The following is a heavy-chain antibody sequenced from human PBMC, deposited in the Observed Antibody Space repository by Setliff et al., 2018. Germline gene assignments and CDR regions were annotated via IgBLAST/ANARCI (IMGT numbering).Heavy chain of an antibody. D-gene: IGHD2-8*01. Sequence: GASVKVSCKASGYTFSNYGITWVRQAPGQGLEWMGWISAYTGNAKFAQKFQGRVTMTTDTSTSTAYLELRSLTSDDTAVYYCSKLVRYCTTTACQGASGAEFWGQGTLVTVPQ. J-gene: IGHJ4*02. CDR1: GYTFSNYG. V-gene: IGHV1-18*01. CDR3: SKLVRYCTTTACQGASGAEF. CDR2: ISAYTGNA.